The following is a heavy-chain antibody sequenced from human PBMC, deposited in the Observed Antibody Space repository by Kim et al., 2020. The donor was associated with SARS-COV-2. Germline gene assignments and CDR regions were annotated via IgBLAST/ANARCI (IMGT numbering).Heavy chain of an antibody. CDR2: IVVGSGNT. J-gene: IGHJ4*02. CDR1: GFTFTSYA. V-gene: IGHV1-58*02. CDR3: AAVGQAGY. Sequence: SVKVSCKASGFTFTSYAMQWVRQARGQRLEWIGWIVVGSGNTNYAQKFQERVTITRDMSTSTAYMELSSLRSEDTAVYYCAAVGQAGYWGQGSLVTVPS.